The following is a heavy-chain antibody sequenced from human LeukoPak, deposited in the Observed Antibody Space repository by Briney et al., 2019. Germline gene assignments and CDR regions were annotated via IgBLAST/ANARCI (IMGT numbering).Heavy chain of an antibody. Sequence: SVKVSCXASGGTFSSYAISWVRQAPGQGLEWMGRIIPIFGTANYAQKFQGRVTITTDESTSTAYMELSSLRSEDTAVYYCARGGDGYNYVSDYWGQGTLVTVSS. CDR3: ARGGDGYNYVSDY. J-gene: IGHJ4*02. D-gene: IGHD5-24*01. V-gene: IGHV1-69*05. CDR1: GGTFSSYA. CDR2: IIPIFGTA.